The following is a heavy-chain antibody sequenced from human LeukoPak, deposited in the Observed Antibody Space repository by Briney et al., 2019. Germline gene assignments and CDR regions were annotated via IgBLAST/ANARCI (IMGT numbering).Heavy chain of an antibody. CDR3: AREGLYSSSSGGYYYMDV. CDR2: ISSSGSTI. V-gene: IGHV3-11*01. CDR1: GFTFSDYY. J-gene: IGHJ6*03. D-gene: IGHD6-6*01. Sequence: GGSLRLSCAVSGFTFSDYYMRWIRPPPGRGLEWVSYISSSGSTIYYADTVKGRFTISRDNAKNSLYLQMNSLRAEDTAVYYCAREGLYSSSSGGYYYMDVWGKGTTVTVSS.